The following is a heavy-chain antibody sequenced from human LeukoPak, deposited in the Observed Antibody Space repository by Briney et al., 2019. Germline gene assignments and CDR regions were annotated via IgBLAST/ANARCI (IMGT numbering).Heavy chain of an antibody. CDR2: ISYDGSNK. D-gene: IGHD2-21*01. V-gene: IGHV3-30*04. J-gene: IGHJ4*02. Sequence: SLRLSCAASGFTFSSYAMHWVRQAPGKGLEWVAVISYDGSNKYYADSVKGRFTISRDNSKNTLYLQMNSLRTEDTAVYYCASLIVVRPYWGQGTLVTVSS. CDR3: ASLIVVRPY. CDR1: GFTFSSYA.